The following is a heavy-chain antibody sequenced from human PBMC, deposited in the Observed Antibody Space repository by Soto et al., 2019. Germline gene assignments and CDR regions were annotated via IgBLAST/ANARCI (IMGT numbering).Heavy chain of an antibody. J-gene: IGHJ4*01. V-gene: IGHV1-2*02. CDR3: AKAEQGDQAF. CDR2: VDPRSGAT. D-gene: IGHD2-21*01. CDR1: GYSLTADY. Sequence: ASVXVSFKRFGYSLTADYVHCWRQAPGQGLECIGWVDPRSGATKYAQRFQGRVVMTRDTSVHTVYMELSGLTSDDTAIYYCAKAEQGDQAFRGQGTLV.